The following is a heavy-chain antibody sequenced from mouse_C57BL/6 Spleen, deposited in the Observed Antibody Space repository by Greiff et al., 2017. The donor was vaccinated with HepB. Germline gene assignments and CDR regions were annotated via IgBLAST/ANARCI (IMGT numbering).Heavy chain of an antibody. D-gene: IGHD2-4*01. CDR3: TRPLYYDYPHWYFDV. CDR2: IDPETGGT. J-gene: IGHJ1*03. V-gene: IGHV1-15*01. Sequence: VQLQQSGAELVRPGASVTLSCKASGYTFTDYEMHWVKQTPVHGLEWIGAIDPETGGTAYNQKFKGKAILTADKSSSTAYMELRSLTSEDSAVYYCTRPLYYDYPHWYFDVWGTGTTVTVSS. CDR1: GYTFTDYE.